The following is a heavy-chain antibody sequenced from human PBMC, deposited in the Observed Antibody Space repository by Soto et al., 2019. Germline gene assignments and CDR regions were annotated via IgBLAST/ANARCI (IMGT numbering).Heavy chain of an antibody. D-gene: IGHD7-27*01. CDR3: ALIHSPLTEHFDY. CDR2: IIPILGIA. CDR1: GGTFSSYT. J-gene: IGHJ4*02. Sequence: SVKVSCKASGGTFSSYTISWVRQAPGQGLEWMGRIIPILGIANYAQKFQGRVTITADKSTSTAYMELSSLRSEDTAVYYCALIHSPLTEHFDYWGQGTLVTVSS. V-gene: IGHV1-69*02.